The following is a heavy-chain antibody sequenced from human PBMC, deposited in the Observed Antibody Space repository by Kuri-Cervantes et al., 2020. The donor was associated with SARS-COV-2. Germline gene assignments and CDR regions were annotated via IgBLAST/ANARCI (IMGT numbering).Heavy chain of an antibody. CDR3: ARESTYTFDI. D-gene: IGHD2-2*02. CDR2: IFHDGST. V-gene: IGHV4-4*02. Sequence: SETLSLTFVASGGAINTYNWWTWVRQPPGKGLQWIGEIFHDGSTKFNPSLSLKGLVTMSLDKSKNQFSLNLTSVTAADTAVYYCARESTYTFDIWGQGTLVTVSS. J-gene: IGHJ3*02. CDR1: GGAINTYNW.